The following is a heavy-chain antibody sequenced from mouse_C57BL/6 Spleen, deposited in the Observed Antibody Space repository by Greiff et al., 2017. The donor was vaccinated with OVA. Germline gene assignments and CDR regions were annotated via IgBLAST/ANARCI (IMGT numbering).Heavy chain of an antibody. Sequence: VQLKQSGAELVRPGASVKLSCTASGFNIKDDYMHWVKQRPEQGLEWIGWIDPENGDTEYASKFQGKATITADTSSNTAYLQLSSLTSEDTAVYYCTSLGYDGAWFAYWGQGTLVTVSA. V-gene: IGHV14-4*01. D-gene: IGHD2-2*01. CDR2: IDPENGDT. CDR3: TSLGYDGAWFAY. J-gene: IGHJ3*01. CDR1: GFNIKDDY.